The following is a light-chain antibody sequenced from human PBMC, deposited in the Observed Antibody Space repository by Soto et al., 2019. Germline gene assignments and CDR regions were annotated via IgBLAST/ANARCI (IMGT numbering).Light chain of an antibody. CDR2: EVS. CDR1: SSDVGGYDF. CDR3: SSYAGSKYLL. V-gene: IGLV2-8*01. J-gene: IGLJ2*01. Sequence: QSVLTQSPSASGSPGQSVTISCTGTSSDVGGYDFVSWYQQRPGKAPKLIIYEVSKRLSGVPDRFSASKSGNTASLTVSGLQAEDEADYDCSSYAGSKYLLFGGGTKLTVL.